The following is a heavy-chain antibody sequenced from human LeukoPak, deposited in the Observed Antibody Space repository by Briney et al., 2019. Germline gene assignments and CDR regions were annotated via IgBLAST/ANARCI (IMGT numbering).Heavy chain of an antibody. CDR3: ARDFHDYGDYVFFDY. CDR1: GYTCTGYY. Sequence: ASVKVSCKASGYTCTGYYMHWVRQAPGQGLEWMGWINPNSGGTNYAQKFQGRVTMTRDTSISTAYMGLSRLRSDDTAVYYCARDFHDYGDYVFFDYWGQGTLVTVSS. CDR2: INPNSGGT. D-gene: IGHD4-17*01. J-gene: IGHJ4*02. V-gene: IGHV1-2*02.